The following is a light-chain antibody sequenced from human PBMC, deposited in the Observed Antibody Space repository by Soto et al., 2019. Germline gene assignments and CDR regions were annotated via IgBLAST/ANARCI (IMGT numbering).Light chain of an antibody. Sequence: QPVLTQPPSASASLGASVTITCTRSSGYIGYKEDWYQQRPGKGPRFVMRVGNGGIAGAKGEGISDRFSVLGSGLNRYLTIENSQEEAESDAHCGADHGSGSNFVRVFGNGTKLTVL. CDR1: SGYIGYK. V-gene: IGLV9-49*03. J-gene: IGLJ1*01. CDR3: GADHGSGSNFVRV. CDR2: VGNGGIAG.